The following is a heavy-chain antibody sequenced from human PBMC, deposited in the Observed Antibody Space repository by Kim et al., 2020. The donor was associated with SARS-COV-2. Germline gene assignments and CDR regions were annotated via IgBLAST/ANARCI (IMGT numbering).Heavy chain of an antibody. CDR1: GGTFSSYA. J-gene: IGHJ5*02. CDR3: ARDEPIVVVPAAILARPDPLGSNWFDP. CDR2: IIPIFGTA. V-gene: IGHV1-69*13. Sequence: SVKVSCKASGGTFSSYAISWVRQAPGQGLEWMGGIIPIFGTANYAQKFQGRVTITADESTSTAYMELSSLRSEDTAVYYCARDEPIVVVPAAILARPDPLGSNWFDPWGQGTLVTVSS. D-gene: IGHD2-2*01.